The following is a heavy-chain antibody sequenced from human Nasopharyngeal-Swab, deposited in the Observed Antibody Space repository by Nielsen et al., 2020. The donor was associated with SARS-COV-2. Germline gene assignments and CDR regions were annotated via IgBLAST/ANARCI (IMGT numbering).Heavy chain of an antibody. CDR1: GFTFSSYG. J-gene: IGHJ4*02. CDR3: AKASRGGGYDYVNY. CDR2: ISYDGSNK. V-gene: IGHV3-30*18. Sequence: GGTLRLCCAASGFTFSSYGMHWVSQAPGKGLEWVAVISYDGSNKYYADSVKGRFTISRDNSKNTLYLQMNSLRAEDTAVYCCAKASRGGGYDYVNYWGQGTLVTVSS. D-gene: IGHD5-12*01.